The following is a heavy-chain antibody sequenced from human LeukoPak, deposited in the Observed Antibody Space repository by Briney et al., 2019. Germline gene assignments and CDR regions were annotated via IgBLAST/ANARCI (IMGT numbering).Heavy chain of an antibody. D-gene: IGHD6-19*01. CDR2: ISSSSTTI. J-gene: IGHJ4*02. CDR1: GFTFSSYS. CDR3: AKPVPDRSGWNSGY. V-gene: IGHV3-48*02. Sequence: GGSLRLSCAASGFTFSSYSMNWVRQAPGKGLEWVSYISSSSTTIYYADSVKGRFTISRDNAKNSLYLQMNSLRDEDTAVYYCAKPVPDRSGWNSGYWGQGTLVTVSS.